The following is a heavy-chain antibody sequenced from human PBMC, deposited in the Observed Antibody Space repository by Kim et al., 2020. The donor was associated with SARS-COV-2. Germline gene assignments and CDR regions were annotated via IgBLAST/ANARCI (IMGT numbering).Heavy chain of an antibody. CDR3: AREVAAVDYGFDP. J-gene: IGHJ5*02. CDR1: GGSISSYY. Sequence: SETLSLTCTVSGGSISSYYWSWIRQPPGKGLEWIGYIYYSGSTNYNPSLKSRVTISVDTSKNQFSLKLSSVTAADTAVYYCAREVAAVDYGFDPWGQGTL. CDR2: IYYSGST. D-gene: IGHD3-16*01. V-gene: IGHV4-59*01.